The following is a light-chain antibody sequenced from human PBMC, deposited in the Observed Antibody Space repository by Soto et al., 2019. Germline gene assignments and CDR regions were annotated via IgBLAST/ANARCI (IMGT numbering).Light chain of an antibody. CDR1: QSVGSSY. CDR3: QHYGSSPFT. CDR2: GAS. J-gene: IGKJ3*01. V-gene: IGKV3-20*01. Sequence: EIVLTQSPDTLSLSPGERATLSCRASQSVGSSYLAWFQQKPGQAPRLLIYGASNRATDVPDRFSGSGSGTAFTLTISRLEPEDFAVYYCQHYGSSPFTFGPGTKVDIK.